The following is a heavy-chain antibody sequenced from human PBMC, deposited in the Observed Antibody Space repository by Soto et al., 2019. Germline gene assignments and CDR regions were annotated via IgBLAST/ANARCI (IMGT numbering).Heavy chain of an antibody. CDR3: ARDGCSGGSCYGTLDY. D-gene: IGHD2-15*01. CDR2: ISADNGNT. Sequence: QVQLVQSGAEVKKPGASVKVSCKASGYTFTSYGISWVRQAPGQGLEWMGWISADNGNTNYAQKLQGRVTMTTDTPTSTADMELRSLRSDDTAVYDCARDGCSGGSCYGTLDYGGQGTLVTVSS. CDR1: GYTFTSYG. V-gene: IGHV1-18*01. J-gene: IGHJ4*02.